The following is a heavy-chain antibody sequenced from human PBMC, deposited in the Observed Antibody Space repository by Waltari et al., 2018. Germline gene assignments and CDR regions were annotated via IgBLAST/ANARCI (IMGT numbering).Heavy chain of an antibody. CDR2: IYYSGST. V-gene: IGHV4-59*01. D-gene: IGHD6-13*01. CDR1: GGSISSYY. J-gene: IGHJ6*03. Sequence: QVQLQESGPGLVKPSDTLSLTCTVSGGSISSYYWSWIRQPPGKGLEWIGYIYYSGSTNYNPSLKSRVTISVDTSKNQFSLKLSSVTAADTAVYYCARDQGIAAAGAYYYYYYMDVWGKGTTVTVSS. CDR3: ARDQGIAAAGAYYYYYYMDV.